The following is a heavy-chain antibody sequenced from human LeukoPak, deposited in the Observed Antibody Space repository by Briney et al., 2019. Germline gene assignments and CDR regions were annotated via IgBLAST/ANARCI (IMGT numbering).Heavy chain of an antibody. Sequence: GGSLRLSCAASGFTFSSYAMHWVRQAPGKGLEWVAVISYDGSNKYYADSVKGRFTISRDNSKNTLYLQMNSLRAEDTAVYYCARSHGPDYYYGMDVWGQGTTATVSS. D-gene: IGHD4-17*01. V-gene: IGHV3-30-3*01. J-gene: IGHJ6*02. CDR2: ISYDGSNK. CDR3: ARSHGPDYYYGMDV. CDR1: GFTFSSYA.